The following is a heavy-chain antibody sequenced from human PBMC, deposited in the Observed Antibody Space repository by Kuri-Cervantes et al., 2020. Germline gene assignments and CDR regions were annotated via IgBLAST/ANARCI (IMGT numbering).Heavy chain of an antibody. D-gene: IGHD2-15*01. CDR1: GGSINGHY. CDR2: IYYTGST. CDR3: ARLLGYCSGGSCNWFDP. J-gene: IGHJ5*02. Sequence: SETLSLTCNVSGGSINGHYWVWIRQSPEKGLEWIGYIYYTGSTNYNPSLKSRVTISVDKSKNQFSLKLSSVTAADTAVYYCARLLGYCSGGSCNWFDPWGQGTLVTVSS. V-gene: IGHV4-59*08.